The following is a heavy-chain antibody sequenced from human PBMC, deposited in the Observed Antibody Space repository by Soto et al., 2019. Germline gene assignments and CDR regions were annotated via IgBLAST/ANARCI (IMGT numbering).Heavy chain of an antibody. D-gene: IGHD4-17*01. CDR2: IYYSEST. Sequence: SETLSLTCTVSGASITDYYWSWIRQPPGKGLEWIGYIYYSESTNYGRTNYSPSLRSRVTISGDTSKNQFSLNLNSVIAADTAVYYCAKDRRSDRYGGLDSWGRGALVTVSS. CDR1: GASITDYY. CDR3: AKDRRSDRYGGLDS. J-gene: IGHJ4*02. V-gene: IGHV4-59*01.